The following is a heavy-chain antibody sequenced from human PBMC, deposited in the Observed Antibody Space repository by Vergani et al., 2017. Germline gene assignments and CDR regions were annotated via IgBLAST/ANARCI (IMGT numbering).Heavy chain of an antibody. Sequence: QVQLVQSGAEVKKPGSSVKVSCKASGGTFSSYAISWVRQAPGQGLEWMGRIIPILGTANYAQKFQGRVTITADESTSTAYMERSSLRSEDTAVYYCARGSYDFWSGPKAEYFQHWGQGTLVTVSS. J-gene: IGHJ1*01. CDR3: ARGSYDFWSGPKAEYFQH. CDR1: GGTFSSYA. CDR2: IIPILGTA. D-gene: IGHD3-3*01. V-gene: IGHV1-69*11.